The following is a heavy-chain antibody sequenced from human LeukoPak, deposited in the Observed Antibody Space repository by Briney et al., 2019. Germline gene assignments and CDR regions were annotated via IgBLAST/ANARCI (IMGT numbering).Heavy chain of an antibody. CDR1: GGSISSGDYY. Sequence: SETLSLTCTVSGGSISSGDYYWSWIRQPPGKGLEWIGYIYYSGSTYYNPSLKSRVTISVDTSKNQFSLKLSSVTAADTAVYYCASRAGGSGRYNWFDPWGQGTLVTVSS. CDR3: ASRAGGSGRYNWFDP. V-gene: IGHV4-30-4*08. D-gene: IGHD3-10*01. CDR2: IYYSGST. J-gene: IGHJ5*02.